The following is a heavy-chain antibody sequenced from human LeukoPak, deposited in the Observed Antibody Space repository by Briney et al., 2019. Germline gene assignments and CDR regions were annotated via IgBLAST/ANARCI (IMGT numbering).Heavy chain of an antibody. CDR2: ISGSGGST. D-gene: IGHD3-22*01. CDR3: AKDMYSSGYMYYFDY. V-gene: IGHV3-23*01. CDR1: GFTFSSYA. Sequence: WGALTLSCAASGFTFSSYAMSGVRQAPGKGLAWVSAISGSGGSTYYADSVKGRSTISRDNSKNTLYLQMNSLRAEDTAVYYCAKDMYSSGYMYYFDYWGQGTLVTVSS. J-gene: IGHJ4*02.